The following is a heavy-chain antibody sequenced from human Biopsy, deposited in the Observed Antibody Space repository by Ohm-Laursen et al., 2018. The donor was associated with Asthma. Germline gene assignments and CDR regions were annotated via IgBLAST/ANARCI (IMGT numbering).Heavy chain of an antibody. V-gene: IGHV1-24*01. CDR3: ASDFPKDYVRYNFQF. Sequence: SSVKVSCKISGYSLTDLSMHWVRQAPGQGLEWMGGHDHEEGGTVNARRFQGGVTMTEDTSTDTAYMELSSLSSDDTAVYYCASDFPKDYVRYNFQFWGQGTLVTVSS. D-gene: IGHD4-17*01. J-gene: IGHJ4*02. CDR2: HDHEEGGT. CDR1: GYSLTDLS.